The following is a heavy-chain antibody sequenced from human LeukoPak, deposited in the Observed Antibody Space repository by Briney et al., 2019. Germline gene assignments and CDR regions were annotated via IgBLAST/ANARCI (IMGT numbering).Heavy chain of an antibody. D-gene: IGHD3-22*01. CDR2: INRSGST. J-gene: IGHJ4*02. CDR1: GGSFSGYY. CDR3: AREDYYDSSGY. Sequence: SETLSLTCAVYGGSFSGYYWSWIRQPPGKGLEWIGEINRSGSTNYNPSLKSRVTISVDTSKNQFSLKLSSVTAADTAVYYCAREDYYDSSGYWGQGTLVTVSS. V-gene: IGHV4-34*01.